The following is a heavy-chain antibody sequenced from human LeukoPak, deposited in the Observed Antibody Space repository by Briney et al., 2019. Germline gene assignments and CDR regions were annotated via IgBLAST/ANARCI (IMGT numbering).Heavy chain of an antibody. CDR3: ARGQGVVPYWYFDL. V-gene: IGHV1-2*02. CDR2: INPNSGDT. J-gene: IGHJ2*01. D-gene: IGHD2-15*01. CDR1: GYIFTGYY. Sequence: ASVKVSCKASGYIFTGYYMHWVRQAPGQGLEWMGWINPNSGDTNYAQKFQGRVTMTRDTSISTAYMELSRLRSDDTAVYYCARGQGVVPYWYFDLWGRGTLVTVSS.